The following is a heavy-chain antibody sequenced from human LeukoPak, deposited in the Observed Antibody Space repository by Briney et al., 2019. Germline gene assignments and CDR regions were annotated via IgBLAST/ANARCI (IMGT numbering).Heavy chain of an antibody. V-gene: IGHV3-21*01. CDR1: GFTFSSYS. CDR2: ISSSSSYI. D-gene: IGHD2-21*02. CDR3: ARMVTNGAFDY. J-gene: IGHJ4*02. Sequence: GGSLRLSCAASGFTFSSYSMNWVRQAPGKGLEWVSSISSSSSYIYYADSVKGRFTISRDNAKNSLYLQMNSLRAEDTAVYYCARMVTNGAFDYWGRGTLVTVSS.